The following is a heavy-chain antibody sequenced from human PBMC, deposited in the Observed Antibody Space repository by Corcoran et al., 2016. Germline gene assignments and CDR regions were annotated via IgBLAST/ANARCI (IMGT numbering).Heavy chain of an antibody. D-gene: IGHD4-17*01. CDR1: GGSISSSSYY. Sequence: QLQLQESGPGLVKPSETLSLTCTVSGGSISSSSYYWGWIRQPPGKGLEWIGSIYYSGSTYYNPSLKSRVTISVDTSKNQFSLKLSSVTAADTAVYYCARFRRVTTYYLDYWGQGSLVTVSA. CDR2: IYYSGST. CDR3: ARFRRVTTYYLDY. V-gene: IGHV4-39*01. J-gene: IGHJ4*02.